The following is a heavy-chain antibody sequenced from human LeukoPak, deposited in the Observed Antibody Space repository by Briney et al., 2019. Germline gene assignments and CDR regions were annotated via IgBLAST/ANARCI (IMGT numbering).Heavy chain of an antibody. V-gene: IGHV3-23*01. CDR1: GYTFSNYA. CDR2: ISGSAYAT. D-gene: IGHD3-10*01. J-gene: IGHJ4*02. Sequence: GGSLRLSCAASGYTFSNYAMSWVRQPPGKGLEWVSTISGSAYATYYADSVKGRFTISRDNSKNTLYLQLSTLRAEDTAIYYCARNDGDWQRYYFGLWGQGSLVTASS. CDR3: ARNDGDWQRYYFGL.